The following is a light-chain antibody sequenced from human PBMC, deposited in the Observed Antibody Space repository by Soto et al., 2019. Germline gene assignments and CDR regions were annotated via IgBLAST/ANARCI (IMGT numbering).Light chain of an antibody. Sequence: DIQMTKSPSTLSGAVGDRVTITCRASQTITSWLASYQQKPGKAPKLLIHQSSTLKSGVPSRFSGIGSETEFTLTISTLQPDDFATYYCQHYNSYSEAFGHGTKVDIK. J-gene: IGKJ1*01. CDR1: QTITSW. CDR2: QSS. CDR3: QHYNSYSEA. V-gene: IGKV1-5*03.